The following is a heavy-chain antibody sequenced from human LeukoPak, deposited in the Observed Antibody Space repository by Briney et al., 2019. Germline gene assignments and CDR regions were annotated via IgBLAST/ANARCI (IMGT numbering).Heavy chain of an antibody. J-gene: IGHJ1*01. D-gene: IGHD3-22*01. Sequence: GGSLRLSCAASGFTFSHYWMSWVRQAPGKGLEWVANIEQDGSEKYYVDSVKGRFTISRDNAKNSLYLQMNGLRAEDTAVYYCAADSSGYYWAFWGQGILVTVSS. CDR2: IEQDGSEK. CDR3: AADSSGYYWAF. V-gene: IGHV3-7*01. CDR1: GFTFSHYW.